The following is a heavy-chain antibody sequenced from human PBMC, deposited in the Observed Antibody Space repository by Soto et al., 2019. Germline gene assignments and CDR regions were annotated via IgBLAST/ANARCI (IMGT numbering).Heavy chain of an antibody. CDR3: ATHGWDL. CDR2: TNGGRT. J-gene: IGHJ5*02. Sequence: EVQLLESGGGLVQPGGSLRLSCAASGFTFSRSDMSWVRQAPGKGLEWVSATNGGRTFYGDSVEGRFTVSRDDSKDTLYLQMNSLRVDDTAIYYCATHGWDLWGQGTLVTVSS. V-gene: IGHV3-23*01. CDR1: GFTFSRSD. D-gene: IGHD6-19*01.